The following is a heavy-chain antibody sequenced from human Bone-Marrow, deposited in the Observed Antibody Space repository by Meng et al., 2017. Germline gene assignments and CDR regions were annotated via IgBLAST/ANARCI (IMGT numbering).Heavy chain of an antibody. Sequence: QGQLVEAGPGLGKPSQDLSLTRTVSGCSISRGGYHWSWIRQHPGKGLEWIGYIYYSGSTYYNPSLKSLVTISVDTSKNQFSLKLSSVTAADTAVYYCARVGYSGSRVTSYYFDYWGQGTLVTVSS. CDR3: ARVGYSGSRVTSYYFDY. CDR1: GCSISRGGYH. J-gene: IGHJ4*02. D-gene: IGHD1-26*01. V-gene: IGHV4-31*01. CDR2: IYYSGST.